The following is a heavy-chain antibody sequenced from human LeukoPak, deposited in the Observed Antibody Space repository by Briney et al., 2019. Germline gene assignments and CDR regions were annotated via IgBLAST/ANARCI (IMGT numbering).Heavy chain of an antibody. V-gene: IGHV1-18*01. CDR2: VSAYSGNT. D-gene: IGHD2-15*01. CDR1: GYTFTSTG. Sequence: ASVKVSCKASGYTFTSTGICWVRQAPGQGLEWMGWVSAYSGNTNYAQKFRGRVTMTRDTSTNTAYMELRSLRSGDTAVYFCARDAPRWRNAFDFWGQGTMVTVSS. CDR3: ARDAPRWRNAFDF. J-gene: IGHJ3*01.